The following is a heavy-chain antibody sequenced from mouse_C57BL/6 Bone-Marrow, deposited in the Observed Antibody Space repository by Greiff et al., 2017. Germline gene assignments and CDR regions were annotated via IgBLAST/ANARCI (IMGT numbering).Heavy chain of an antibody. Sequence: VQLQQSGAELARPGASVKLSCKASGYTFTSYGISWVKQRTGQGLEWIGEIYPRSGNTYYNEKFKGKATLTADKSSSTAYMELRSLTSEDAAVDFCARERIMVYDGPFAYWGQGTLVTVSA. J-gene: IGHJ3*01. D-gene: IGHD1-2*01. V-gene: IGHV1-81*01. CDR1: GYTFTSYG. CDR2: IYPRSGNT. CDR3: ARERIMVYDGPFAY.